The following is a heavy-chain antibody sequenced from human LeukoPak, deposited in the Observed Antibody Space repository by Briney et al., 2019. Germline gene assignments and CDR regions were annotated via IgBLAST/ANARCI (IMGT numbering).Heavy chain of an antibody. J-gene: IGHJ3*02. CDR3: AKGRGAFDI. CDR1: GFTFSSYE. Sequence: GGSLRLSCAASGFTFSSYEMNWVRQAPGKGLEWVAVISNDGSNKYYADSVKGRFTISRDNSKNTLYLQMNSLRAEDTAVYYCAKGRGAFDIWGQGTMVTVSS. CDR2: ISNDGSNK. V-gene: IGHV3-30*18. D-gene: IGHD3-10*01.